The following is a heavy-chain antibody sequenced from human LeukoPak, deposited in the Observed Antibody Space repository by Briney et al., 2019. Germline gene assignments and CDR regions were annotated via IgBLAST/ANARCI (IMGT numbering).Heavy chain of an antibody. CDR2: IYYSGST. D-gene: IGHD3-22*01. V-gene: IGHV4-31*03. CDR1: GVSISSGGYY. CDR3: ARANYDSSGYYYVDWFDP. J-gene: IGHJ5*02. Sequence: SQTLSLTCTVSGVSISSGGYYWSWIRQHPGKGLEWIGYIYYSGSTYYNPSLKSRVTISVDTSKNQFSLKLSSVTAADTAVYYCARANYDSSGYYYVDWFDPWGQGTLVTVSS.